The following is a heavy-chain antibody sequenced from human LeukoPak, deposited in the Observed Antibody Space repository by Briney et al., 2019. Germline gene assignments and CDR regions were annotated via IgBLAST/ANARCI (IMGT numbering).Heavy chain of an antibody. J-gene: IGHJ4*02. CDR1: GFTFSSYS. CDR3: ARLSNSSGWFSLDY. Sequence: PGGSLRLSCAASGFTFSSYSMNWVRQAPGKGLEWVSSISSSSSYIYYADSVKGRFTISRDNAKNPLYLQMNSLRAEDTAVYYCARLSNSSGWFSLDYWGQGTLVTVSS. V-gene: IGHV3-21*01. D-gene: IGHD6-19*01. CDR2: ISSSSSYI.